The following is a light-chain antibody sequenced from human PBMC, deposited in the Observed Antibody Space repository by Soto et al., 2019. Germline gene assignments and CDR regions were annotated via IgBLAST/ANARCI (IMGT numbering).Light chain of an antibody. CDR2: GAS. J-gene: IGKJ5*01. CDR1: QSVSSN. V-gene: IGKV3-15*01. CDR3: QQYNTWPPIT. Sequence: EIVMTQSPATLSVSPGDRATLSCRASQSVSSNLAWYQQKPGQAPRLLIYGASSRATDIPARFSGSGSGTEFTLTISILQSEDFAVYYCQQYNTWPPITFGQGTRLQIK.